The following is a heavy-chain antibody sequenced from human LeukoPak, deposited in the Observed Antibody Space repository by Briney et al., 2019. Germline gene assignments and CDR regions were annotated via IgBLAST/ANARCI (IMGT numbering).Heavy chain of an antibody. V-gene: IGHV1-18*01. D-gene: IGHD2/OR15-2a*01. CDR1: GYTFINYG. CDR2: SSPYNGKT. J-gene: IGHJ5*02. Sequence: ASVKVSCKASGYTFINYGITWVRQAPGQRLEWMGWSSPYNGKTNYAQKLQGRVTMTTDTSTNTAYMELRSLRSDDTAVYYCARGGIDIVTVPVSNWFDPWGQGTLVTVSS. CDR3: ARGGIDIVTVPVSNWFDP.